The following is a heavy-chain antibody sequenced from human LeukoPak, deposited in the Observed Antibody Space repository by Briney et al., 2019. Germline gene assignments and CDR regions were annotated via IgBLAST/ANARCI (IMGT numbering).Heavy chain of an antibody. CDR3: ARDRQQLPVDY. D-gene: IGHD6-13*01. CDR2: INPSGGSA. V-gene: IGHV1-46*01. CDR1: GYTFTSYY. J-gene: IGHJ4*02. Sequence: ASVKVSCKASGYTFTSYYMHWVRQAPGQGLEWMGIINPSGGSASYAQKFQGRVTMTRDTSTSTVYMELSSLRSEDTAVYYCARDRQQLPVDYWGQGTLVTVSS.